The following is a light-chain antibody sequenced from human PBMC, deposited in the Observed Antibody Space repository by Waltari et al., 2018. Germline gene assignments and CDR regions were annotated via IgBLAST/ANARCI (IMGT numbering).Light chain of an antibody. V-gene: IGKV3-15*01. J-gene: IGKJ2*01. CDR1: QSVNHN. Sequence: ETVLTQSPATLSLSPGETATLSCGASQSVNHNLAWYQQKPGQAPRLLISAASTRATGIPARFSGSGSGTEFTLTISSLQTADFATYYCQQYSNWPPGTFGQGTKLEI. CDR3: QQYSNWPPGT. CDR2: AAS.